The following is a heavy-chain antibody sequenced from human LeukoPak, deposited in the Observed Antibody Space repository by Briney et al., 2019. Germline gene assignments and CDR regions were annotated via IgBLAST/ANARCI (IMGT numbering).Heavy chain of an antibody. J-gene: IGHJ4*02. CDR1: GGSISSVEYY. CDR2: IYYSGST. V-gene: IGHV4-30-4*01. D-gene: IGHD5-24*01. Sequence: SETLSLTCTVSGGSISSVEYYWSWIRQPPGKGLEWIGYIYYSGSTSYNPSLRSRVTISVDTSQNQFSLNLSSVTAADTAVYYCARYSRATGKLDYWGQGTLVTVS. CDR3: ARYSRATGKLDY.